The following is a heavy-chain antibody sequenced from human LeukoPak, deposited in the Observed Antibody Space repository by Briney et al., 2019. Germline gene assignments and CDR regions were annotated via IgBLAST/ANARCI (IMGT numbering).Heavy chain of an antibody. V-gene: IGHV1-2*02. CDR3: ARVGFGSGSYYDAFDI. CDR1: GYTCTGYY. Sequence: GASVKVSCKASGYTCTGYYMHWVRQAPGQGLEWMGWVNPNSGGTNFAQKSQGRVTMTRDTSISTAYMELSSLTSDDTAVYYCARVGFGSGSYYDAFDIWGQGTMVAVSS. D-gene: IGHD3-10*01. CDR2: VNPNSGGT. J-gene: IGHJ3*02.